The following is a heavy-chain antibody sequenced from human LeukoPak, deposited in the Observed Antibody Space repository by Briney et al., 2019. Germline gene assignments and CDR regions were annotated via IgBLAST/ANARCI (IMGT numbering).Heavy chain of an antibody. J-gene: IGHJ4*02. Sequence: PGGSLELSWAASGCTFINYGGNWIRKAPGKGLEWVSSISSSSTYIYYADSVKGRFTISRDNAKNSLYLQMNSLRAEDTAVYYCARDRRGYDYDYWGQGNLVTVSS. V-gene: IGHV3-21*01. CDR2: ISSSSTYI. D-gene: IGHD5-12*01. CDR1: GCTFINYG. CDR3: ARDRRGYDYDY.